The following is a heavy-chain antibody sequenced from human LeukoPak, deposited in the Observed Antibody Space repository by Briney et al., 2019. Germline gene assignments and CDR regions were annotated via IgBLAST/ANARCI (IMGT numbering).Heavy chain of an antibody. D-gene: IGHD3-10*01. CDR1: GYTLTELS. CDR2: FDPEVSEA. Sequence: ASVKVSCKVSGYTLTELSIHWVRQAPGKGLEWMGGFDPEVSEAIYAQQFQGRVTMTEDTSTDTVYMELSSLRSEDTAVYYCARAYYYGSGSSLVYWFDPWGQGTLVTVSS. J-gene: IGHJ5*02. V-gene: IGHV1-24*01. CDR3: ARAYYYGSGSSLVYWFDP.